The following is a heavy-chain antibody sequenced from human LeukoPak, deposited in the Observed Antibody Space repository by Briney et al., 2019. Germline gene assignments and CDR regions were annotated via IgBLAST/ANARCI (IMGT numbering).Heavy chain of an antibody. Sequence: GGSLSLSCAASGFTFSSYWMSWVRQAPGKGLEWVANIKQDGSEKYYVDSVKGRFTISRDNAKNSLYLQMNSLRAEDTAVYYCARDYYYDSSGYDAFDIWGQGTMVTVSS. CDR2: IKQDGSEK. CDR3: ARDYYYDSSGYDAFDI. CDR1: GFTFSSYW. V-gene: IGHV3-7*01. J-gene: IGHJ3*02. D-gene: IGHD3-22*01.